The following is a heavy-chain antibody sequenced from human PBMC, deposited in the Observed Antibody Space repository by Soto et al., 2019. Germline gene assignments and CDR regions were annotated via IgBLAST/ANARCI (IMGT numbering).Heavy chain of an antibody. J-gene: IGHJ6*02. D-gene: IGHD5-18*01. CDR2: IWYVGSNK. CDR3: AREQSGVTVYGMDV. V-gene: IGHV3-33*01. Sequence: PGGSLRLSCAASGFTFSSYGMHWVRQAPGKGLEWVAVIWYVGSNKYYADSVKGRFTISRDNSKNTLYLQMNSLRAEDTAVYYCAREQSGVTVYGMDVWGQGTTVTVSS. CDR1: GFTFSSYG.